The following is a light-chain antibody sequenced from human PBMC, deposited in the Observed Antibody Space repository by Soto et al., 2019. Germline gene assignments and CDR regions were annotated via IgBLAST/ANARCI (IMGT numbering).Light chain of an antibody. CDR2: GAS. CDR1: QIVSSSC. J-gene: IGKJ4*01. V-gene: IGKV3-20*01. Sequence: EIVLTQSPGTLSLSPGERATLSCRASQIVSSSCLNWYQQRPGQAPRRLIYGASIRATGIPDRFSGSGSGTDFTLTINRLEPEDFAVYYCQYYGSSPRVTFGGGAKVEI. CDR3: QYYGSSPRVT.